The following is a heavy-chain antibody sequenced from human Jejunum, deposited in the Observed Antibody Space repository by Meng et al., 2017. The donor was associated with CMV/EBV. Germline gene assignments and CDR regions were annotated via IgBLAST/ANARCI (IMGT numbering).Heavy chain of an antibody. CDR2: INHSGSA. V-gene: IGHV4-34*01. J-gene: IGHJ4*02. CDR1: GGSFSGYY. D-gene: IGHD2-2*01. Sequence: YGGSFSGYYWSWIRQSPGQGLEWIGQINHSGSASYNPSLRRRVTISEDTSKNQFSLRLTSVTAADTAIYYCARKYCGSSNCYPFDYWDQGELVTVSS. CDR3: ARKYCGSSNCYPFDY.